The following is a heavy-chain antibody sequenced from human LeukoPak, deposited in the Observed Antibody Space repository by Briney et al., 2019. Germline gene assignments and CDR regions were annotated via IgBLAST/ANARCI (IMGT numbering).Heavy chain of an antibody. V-gene: IGHV3-23*01. Sequence: GGSLRLSCAASGFTFSSYAMGWVRQAPGKGLEWVSAISGSGGSTYYADSVKGRFTISRDNSKNTLYLQMNSLRAEDTAVYYCAKSIRIAARPRGFDYWGQGTLVTVSS. J-gene: IGHJ4*02. D-gene: IGHD6-6*01. CDR3: AKSIRIAARPRGFDY. CDR1: GFTFSSYA. CDR2: ISGSGGST.